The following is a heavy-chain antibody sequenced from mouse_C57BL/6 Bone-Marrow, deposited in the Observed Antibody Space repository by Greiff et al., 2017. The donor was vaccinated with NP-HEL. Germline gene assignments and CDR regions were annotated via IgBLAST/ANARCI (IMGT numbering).Heavy chain of an antibody. CDR2: ISYSGST. Sequence: DVQLQESGPGMVKPSQSLSLTCTVTGYSITSGYDWHWIRHFPGNKLEWMGYISYSGSTNYNPSLKSRISITHDTSKNHFLLKLNSVTTEDTATYYCARGGGTDLAYWGQGTLVTVSA. CDR1: GYSITSGYD. CDR3: ARGGGTDLAY. V-gene: IGHV3-1*01. J-gene: IGHJ3*01. D-gene: IGHD4-1*01.